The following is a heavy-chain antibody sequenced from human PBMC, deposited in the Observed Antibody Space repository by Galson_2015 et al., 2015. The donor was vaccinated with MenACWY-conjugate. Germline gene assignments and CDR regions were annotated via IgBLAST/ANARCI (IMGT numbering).Heavy chain of an antibody. V-gene: IGHV1-46*01. Sequence: SVKVSCKASGYTFTSYYMRWVRQAPGQGLEWMGIINPSGGSTSYAQKFQGRVTMTRDTSTSTVYMELSSLRSEDTAVYYCARSIAAAAHGTDYWGQGTLVTVSS. J-gene: IGHJ4*02. CDR3: ARSIAAAAHGTDY. CDR1: GYTFTSYY. CDR2: INPSGGST. D-gene: IGHD6-13*01.